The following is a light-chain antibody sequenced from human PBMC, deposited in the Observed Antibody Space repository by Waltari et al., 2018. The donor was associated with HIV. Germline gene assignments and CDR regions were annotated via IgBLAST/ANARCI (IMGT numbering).Light chain of an antibody. CDR2: LGS. Sequence: DIVMTQSPLSLPVTPGEPASISCRSSQSLLNSNGFNYLDWYLQKPGQSPRLLIYLGSNRAPVVPDRFSCSGSGTDFTLKISRVEAEDVGVYYCMQALQTPLITFGQGTRLEIK. CDR1: QSLLNSNGFNY. J-gene: IGKJ5*01. CDR3: MQALQTPLIT. V-gene: IGKV2-28*01.